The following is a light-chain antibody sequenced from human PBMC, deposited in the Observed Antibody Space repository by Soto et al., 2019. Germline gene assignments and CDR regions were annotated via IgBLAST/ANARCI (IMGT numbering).Light chain of an antibody. CDR2: GAS. CDR1: QSVSSN. J-gene: IGKJ4*01. V-gene: IGKV3-15*01. CDR3: QQYNNWTLT. Sequence: EIVMTQSPATLPVSPGERATLSCRASQSVSSNLAWYQQKPGQAPRLLIYGASIRATGIPARFSGSGSGTEFTLTISSLQSEDFAVYYCQQYNNWTLTFGGGTKVEIK.